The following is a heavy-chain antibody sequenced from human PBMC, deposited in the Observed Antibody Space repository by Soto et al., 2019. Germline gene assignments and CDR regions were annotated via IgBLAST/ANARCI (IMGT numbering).Heavy chain of an antibody. Sequence: QVQLQESGPGLVKPAQTLSLTCTVSGGSISSGGYYWTWIRQHPGKGLEWTGYIYYSGSTYYNPSLKSRATISLDTSKNQFSLNLTSVTAADTAVYYCARAVHRSGFYSDYWGQGTLVTVSS. V-gene: IGHV4-31*03. J-gene: IGHJ4*02. CDR1: GGSISSGGYY. D-gene: IGHD3-22*01. CDR2: IYYSGST. CDR3: ARAVHRSGFYSDY.